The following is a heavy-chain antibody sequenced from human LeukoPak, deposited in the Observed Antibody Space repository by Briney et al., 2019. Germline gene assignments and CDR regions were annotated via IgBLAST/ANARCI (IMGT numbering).Heavy chain of an antibody. V-gene: IGHV3-74*01. J-gene: IGHJ4*02. CDR2: IKYDGSYA. D-gene: IGHD3-22*01. CDR1: GFTFSKHW. CDR3: AKGTESNGYYYGAFLDY. Sequence: GGSLRLSCAASGFTFSKHWMHWVRLGSRKVLVWVSRIKYDGSYANYADSVKDRFAISRDNTKNSLYLEMNSLRADDTALYYCAKGTESNGYYYGAFLDYWGQGTLVTVSS.